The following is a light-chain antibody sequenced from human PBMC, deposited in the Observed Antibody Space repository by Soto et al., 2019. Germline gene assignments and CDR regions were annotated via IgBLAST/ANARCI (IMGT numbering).Light chain of an antibody. J-gene: IGKJ5*01. CDR3: QQYYSYPIT. Sequence: EIVMTQSPASLSVSPRETATLSCRASQSISRYLAWYQHKPGQAPRPLIHGASTRATGVPSRFSGSGSGTDFTLTISCLQSEDFATYYCQQYYSYPITFGQGTRLEIK. CDR2: GAS. V-gene: IGKV3-15*01. CDR1: QSISRY.